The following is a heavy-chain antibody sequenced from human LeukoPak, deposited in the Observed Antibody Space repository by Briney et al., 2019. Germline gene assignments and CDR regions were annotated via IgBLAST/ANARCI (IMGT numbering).Heavy chain of an antibody. CDR1: GGSISSSSYS. V-gene: IGHV4-39*01. D-gene: IGHD6-19*01. Sequence: PSETLSLTCTVSGGSISSSSYSWGWIRQPPGKGLEWIGSIYYSGSTYYNPSLKSRVTISVDTSKNQFSLKLSSVTAADTAVYYCARHGPNSSPHGWFDPWGQGTLVTVSS. CDR2: IYYSGST. J-gene: IGHJ5*02. CDR3: ARHGPNSSPHGWFDP.